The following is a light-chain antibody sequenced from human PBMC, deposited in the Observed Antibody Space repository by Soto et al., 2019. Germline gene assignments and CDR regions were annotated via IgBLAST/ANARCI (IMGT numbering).Light chain of an antibody. J-gene: IGLJ1*01. V-gene: IGLV2-11*01. CDR2: DVN. CDR3: SSYTGGSSAYV. Sequence: QSVLTQPRSVSGSPGQSVTISCTGTSSDVGGYNFVSWYQQHPGKAPKLIIYDVNQRPSGVPDRFSGSRSGNTASLTISGLQAEDEADYYCSSYTGGSSAYVFGTGTKVTVL. CDR1: SSDVGGYNF.